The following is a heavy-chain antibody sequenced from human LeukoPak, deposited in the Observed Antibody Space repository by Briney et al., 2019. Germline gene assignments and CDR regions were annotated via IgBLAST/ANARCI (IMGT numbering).Heavy chain of an antibody. Sequence: ETLSLTCTVSGGSISSYYWSWIRQPPGKGLEWIGYIYYSGSTNYNPSLKSRVTISVDTSKNQFSLKLSSVTAADTAVYYCATVSSGWYYFDHWGQGTLVTVSS. CDR3: ATVSSGWYYFDH. J-gene: IGHJ4*02. CDR1: GGSISSYY. V-gene: IGHV4-59*01. D-gene: IGHD6-19*01. CDR2: IYYSGST.